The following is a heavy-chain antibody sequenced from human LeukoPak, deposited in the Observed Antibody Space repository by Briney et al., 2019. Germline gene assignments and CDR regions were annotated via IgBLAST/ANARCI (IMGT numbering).Heavy chain of an antibody. D-gene: IGHD4-17*01. CDR2: ISYDEANT. Sequence: SGGSLRLSCAASGLAFSDYGMHWVRQAPGKGLEWLAVISYDEANTYYADSVKGRFTVSRDNSKNTVFLQMNSLRLEDTAIYYCSSATSMTTVTTDYCGQGTLVTVSS. CDR1: GLAFSDYG. CDR3: SSATSMTTVTTDY. J-gene: IGHJ4*02. V-gene: IGHV3-30*03.